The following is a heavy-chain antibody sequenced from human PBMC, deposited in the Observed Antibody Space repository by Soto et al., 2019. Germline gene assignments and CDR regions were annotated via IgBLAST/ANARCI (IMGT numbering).Heavy chain of an antibody. Sequence: SETLSLTCTVSGGSISSGGYYWSWIRQHPGKGLEWIGYIYYSGSTYYNPSLKSRVTISVDTSKNQFSLKLSSVTAADTAVYYCARVEYSSSFVDYWGQGTLVTVSS. D-gene: IGHD6-6*01. J-gene: IGHJ4*02. V-gene: IGHV4-31*03. CDR3: ARVEYSSSFVDY. CDR1: GGSISSGGYY. CDR2: IYYSGST.